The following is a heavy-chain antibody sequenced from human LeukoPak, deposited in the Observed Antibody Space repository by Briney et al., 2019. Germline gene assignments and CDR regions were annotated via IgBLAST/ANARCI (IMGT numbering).Heavy chain of an antibody. D-gene: IGHD3-22*01. V-gene: IGHV5-51*01. CDR1: GYSFTNYW. Sequence: GESLKISCKGSGYSFTNYWIGWVRQVPGKGLEWMGIIYPGDSDTKYSPSLQGQVTISADKSISTAYLQWSSLKASDTAMYYCARHRPALYYYEIDYYYMDVWGKGTTVTVSS. J-gene: IGHJ6*03. CDR3: ARHRPALYYYEIDYYYMDV. CDR2: IYPGDSDT.